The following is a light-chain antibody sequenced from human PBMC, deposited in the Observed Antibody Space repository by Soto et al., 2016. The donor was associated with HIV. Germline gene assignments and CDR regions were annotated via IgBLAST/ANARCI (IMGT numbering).Light chain of an antibody. CDR3: QVWDSSSDYV. CDR2: DNT. J-gene: IGLJ1*01. CDR1: DMGTKG. V-gene: IGLV3-21*03. Sequence: SYVLTQPPSVSVASGKTAKITCGGNDMGTKGVNWFQQKPGQAPVLVVYDNTDRPSGIPERFSGSNSGNTATLTISRIEAGDEADYYCQVWDSSSDYVFGPGTQVTVL.